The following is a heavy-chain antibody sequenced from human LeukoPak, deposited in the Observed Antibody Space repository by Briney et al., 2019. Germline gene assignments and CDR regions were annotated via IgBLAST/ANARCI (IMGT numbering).Heavy chain of an antibody. CDR3: TTGVMITFGGVIVFDY. CDR1: GFTFSNAW. CDR2: IKSKTDGGTT. J-gene: IGHJ4*02. V-gene: IGHV3-15*01. D-gene: IGHD3-16*02. Sequence: GGSLRLSCAASGFTFSNAWISWVRQAPGKGLEWVGRIKSKTDGGTTDYAAPVKGRFTISGDDSKNTLYLQMNSLKTEDTAVYYCTTGVMITFGGVIVFDYWGQGTLVTVSS.